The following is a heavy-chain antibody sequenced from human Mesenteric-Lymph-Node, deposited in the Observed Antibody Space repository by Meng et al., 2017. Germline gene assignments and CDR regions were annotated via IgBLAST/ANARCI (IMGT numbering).Heavy chain of an antibody. D-gene: IGHD3-22*01. CDR2: INQDGSEK. CDR1: GFTFSSYE. CDR3: ARDLGSSGYLGY. V-gene: IGHV3-7*01. J-gene: IGHJ4*02. Sequence: GESLKISCAASGFTFSSYEMNWVRQAPGKGLEWVANINQDGSEKHYVDSVKGRFSISRDNAKESLYLQMNSLRVEDTALYYCARDLGSSGYLGYWGQGIVVTVSS.